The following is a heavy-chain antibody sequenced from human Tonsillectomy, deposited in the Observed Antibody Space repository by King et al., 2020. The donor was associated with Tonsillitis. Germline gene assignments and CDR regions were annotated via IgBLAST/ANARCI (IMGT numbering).Heavy chain of an antibody. CDR3: AKDRYRAAFTVTEPLYYFDY. D-gene: IGHD4-17*01. J-gene: IGHJ4*02. V-gene: IGHV3-23*04. Sequence: EVQLVESGGGLEQPGRSLRLSCAASGFTFSSYAMSWVRQAPGKGLEWVSAIVGSGGSTYYADSVKGRFTISRDNSKNTLYLQMNSLRAEDTAVYYCAKDRYRAAFTVTEPLYYFDYWGQGTLVTVSS. CDR2: IVGSGGST. CDR1: GFTFSSYA.